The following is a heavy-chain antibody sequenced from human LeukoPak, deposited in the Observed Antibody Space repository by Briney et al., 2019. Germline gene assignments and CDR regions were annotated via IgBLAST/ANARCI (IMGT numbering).Heavy chain of an antibody. CDR3: ASQGGFDD. CDR2: ISSSSIYT. Sequence: GGSLRLSCAASGFAFGSYTMNWVRQAPGKGLEWVSSISSSSIYTYYADSVKGRFTISRDNAKNSLHLQMNCLRAEDTAVYYCASQGGFDDWGQGTLVTVSS. V-gene: IGHV3-21*01. J-gene: IGHJ4*02. D-gene: IGHD2-15*01. CDR1: GFAFGSYT.